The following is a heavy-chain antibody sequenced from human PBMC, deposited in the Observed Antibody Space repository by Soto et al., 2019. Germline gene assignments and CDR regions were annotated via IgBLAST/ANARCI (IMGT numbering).Heavy chain of an antibody. CDR3: ARALYCTSTSCYIAVSVLGMDV. J-gene: IGHJ6*02. Sequence: WGSLRLSCAASGFTFSTYALHWFRQAPGKGLEWVSVISYDGSNKYFAASVKGRFTLSRDNSKNTVYLQMNSLRPEDTAVYYCARALYCTSTSCYIAVSVLGMDVWGQGNTVTVSS. CDR2: ISYDGSNK. D-gene: IGHD2-2*02. CDR1: GFTFSTYA. V-gene: IGHV3-30-3*01.